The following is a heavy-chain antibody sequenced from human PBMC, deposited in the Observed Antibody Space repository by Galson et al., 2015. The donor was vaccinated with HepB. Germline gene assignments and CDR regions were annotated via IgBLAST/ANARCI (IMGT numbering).Heavy chain of an antibody. J-gene: IGHJ5*02. D-gene: IGHD2-2*01. CDR3: ARGGDIVVVPAAGGGNWFDP. V-gene: IGHV4-31*03. CDR1: GGSISSGGYY. Sequence: TLSLTCTVSGGSISSGGYYWSWIRQHPGKGLEWIGYIYYSGSTYYNPSLKSRVTISVDTSTNQFSLKLSSVTAADTAVYYCARGGDIVVVPAAGGGNWFDPWGQGTLVTVSS. CDR2: IYYSGST.